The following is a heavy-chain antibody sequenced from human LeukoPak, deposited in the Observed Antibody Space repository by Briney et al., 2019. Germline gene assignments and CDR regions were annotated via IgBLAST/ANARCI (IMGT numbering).Heavy chain of an antibody. D-gene: IGHD3-3*01. CDR3: AKDTGRPTDAITMEDNAFDI. V-gene: IGHV3-48*04. J-gene: IGHJ3*02. CDR2: ISSSSSTI. Sequence: GGSLRLSRAASGFTFSSYSMTWVRPAPGKGLEWVSYISSSSSTIYYADSVKGRFTISRDNAKNSLYLQKNSLRAEDTALYYCAKDTGRPTDAITMEDNAFDIWGQGTMVTVSS. CDR1: GFTFSSYS.